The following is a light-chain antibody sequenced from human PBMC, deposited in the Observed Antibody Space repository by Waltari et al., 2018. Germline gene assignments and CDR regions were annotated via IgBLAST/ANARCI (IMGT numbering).Light chain of an antibody. V-gene: IGKV3-20*01. CDR1: QSVRTAN. Sequence: EIVLTQSPGTRSLSPGESATLSCRASQSVRTANLAWFQQRPGQAPRLLIYETSRRVTGIPDRFSGSGSGTDFTLTISRLEPGDFAVYYCQQYGITWTFGQGTKVEIK. CDR2: ETS. CDR3: QQYGITWT. J-gene: IGKJ1*01.